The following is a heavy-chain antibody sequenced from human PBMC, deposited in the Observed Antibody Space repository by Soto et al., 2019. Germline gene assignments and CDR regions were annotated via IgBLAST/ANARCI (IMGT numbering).Heavy chain of an antibody. D-gene: IGHD3-3*01. J-gene: IGHJ5*02. CDR2: ISGSGGST. CDR3: AKAPHYDFWSGYYTSWFDP. V-gene: IGHV3-23*01. Sequence: PGGSLRLSCAASGFTFSSYAMSWVRQAPGKGLEWVSAISGSGGSTYYADSVKGRFTISRDNSKNTLYLQMNSLRAEDTAVYYCAKAPHYDFWSGYYTSWFDPWGQGTLVTVSS. CDR1: GFTFSSYA.